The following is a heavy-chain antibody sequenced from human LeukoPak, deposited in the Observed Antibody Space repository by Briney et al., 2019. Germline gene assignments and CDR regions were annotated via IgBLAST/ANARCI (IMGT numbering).Heavy chain of an antibody. CDR1: GFTFSSYS. Sequence: LGGSLRLSCAASGFTFSSYSMNWVRQAPGKGLEWVSSISSSSSYIYYADSVKGRFTISRDNAKNSLYLQMNSLRAEDTAVYYCARDGDYDFWSGYFFDYWGQGTLVTVSS. J-gene: IGHJ4*02. CDR2: ISSSSSYI. V-gene: IGHV3-21*01. CDR3: ARDGDYDFWSGYFFDY. D-gene: IGHD3-3*01.